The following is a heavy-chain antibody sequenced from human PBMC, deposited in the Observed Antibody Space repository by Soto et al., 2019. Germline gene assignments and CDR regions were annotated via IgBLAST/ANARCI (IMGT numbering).Heavy chain of an antibody. D-gene: IGHD2-2*02. J-gene: IGHJ4*02. CDR2: ISSSSSYI. CDR1: GFTFSSYS. V-gene: IGHV3-21*01. Sequence: EVQLVESGGGLVKPGGSLRLSCAASGFTFSSYSMNWVRQAPGKGVEWVSSISSSSSYIYYADSVKGRFTISRDNAKNSLYLQMNSLRAEDTAVYYCARDMTVVVPAAIYYWGQGTLVTVSS. CDR3: ARDMTVVVPAAIYY.